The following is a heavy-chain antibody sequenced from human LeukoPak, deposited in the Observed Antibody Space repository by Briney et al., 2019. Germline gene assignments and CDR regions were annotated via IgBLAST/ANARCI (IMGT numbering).Heavy chain of an antibody. J-gene: IGHJ6*03. V-gene: IGHV3-30*02. CDR2: IRYDGSNK. CDR1: GFAFSSYG. Sequence: GGSLRLSCAASGFAFSSYGMHWVRQAPGKGLEWVAFIRYDGSNKYYADSVKGRFTISRDNSKNTLYLQMNSLRAEDTAVYYCAKDGLVTTGLYYYYMDVWGKGTTVTVSS. D-gene: IGHD1-1*01. CDR3: AKDGLVTTGLYYYYMDV.